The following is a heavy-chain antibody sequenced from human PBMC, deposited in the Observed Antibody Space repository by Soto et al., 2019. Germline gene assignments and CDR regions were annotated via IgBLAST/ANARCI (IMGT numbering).Heavy chain of an antibody. CDR3: AKRSNTPAAMKSPFDY. Sequence: EVQLLESGGGLVQPGGGSLRLSCAASGFTFNNYAMSWVRQAPGKGLGWVSTISDSGGSTYYADSVKGRFTISRDNSKNTLYLQMNSLRAEDTAVYYCAKRSNTPAAMKSPFDYWGQGTLVTVSS. CDR1: GFTFNNYA. V-gene: IGHV3-23*01. D-gene: IGHD2-2*01. J-gene: IGHJ4*02. CDR2: ISDSGGST.